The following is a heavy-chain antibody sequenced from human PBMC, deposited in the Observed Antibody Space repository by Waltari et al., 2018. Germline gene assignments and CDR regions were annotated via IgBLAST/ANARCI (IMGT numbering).Heavy chain of an antibody. V-gene: IGHV4-38-2*01. Sequence: QVQLQESGPGLVKPSETLSLTCAVSGYSISSGYYWGWIRQPPGKGLEWIGSIYHSGSTYYNPSLKSRVTISVDTSKNQFSLKLSSVTAADTAVYYCARHEAALYYFDYWGQGTLVTVYS. J-gene: IGHJ4*02. CDR3: ARHEAALYYFDY. CDR1: GYSISSGYY. CDR2: IYHSGST. D-gene: IGHD6-13*01.